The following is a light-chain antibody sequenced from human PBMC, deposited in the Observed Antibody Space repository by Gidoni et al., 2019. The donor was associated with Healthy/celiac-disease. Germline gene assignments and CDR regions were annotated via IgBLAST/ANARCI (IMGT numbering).Light chain of an antibody. CDR3: AAWDDSLNGPV. J-gene: IGLJ3*02. Sequence: QSVLTQPPSASGTPGQRVTIPCSGISSNIGSNHVNWYQQLPGTAPKLLIYSNNQRLSVVPDRFSGSKSGTSASLAISGLQSEDEADYYCAAWDDSLNGPVFGGWTKLTVL. V-gene: IGLV1-44*01. CDR1: SSNIGSNH. CDR2: SNN.